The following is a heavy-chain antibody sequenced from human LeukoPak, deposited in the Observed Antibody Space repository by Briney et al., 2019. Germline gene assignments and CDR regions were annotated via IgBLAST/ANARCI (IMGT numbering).Heavy chain of an antibody. CDR3: ARDPTPSSLSVVTELLLPEY. V-gene: IGHV3-33*08. CDR1: GFTFSSYG. J-gene: IGHJ4*02. Sequence: GRSLRLSCAASGFTFSSYGMHWVRQAPGKGLEWVAVIWYDGSNKYYADSVKGRFTISRDNSKNTLYLQMNSLRAEDTAVYYCARDPTPSSLSVVTELLLPEYWGQGTLVTVSS. CDR2: IWYDGSNK. D-gene: IGHD2-15*01.